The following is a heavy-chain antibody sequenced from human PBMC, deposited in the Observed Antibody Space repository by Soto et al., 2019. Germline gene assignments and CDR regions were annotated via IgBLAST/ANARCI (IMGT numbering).Heavy chain of an antibody. J-gene: IGHJ5*02. V-gene: IGHV3-30-3*01. CDR3: ARDRIAYSSSSPLQFDP. Sequence: VHLLESGGGLVQPGGSLRLSCAASGFSFNKYAMIWVRQAPGKGLEWVAVISYDGSNKYYADSVKGRFTISRDNSKNTLYLQMNSLRAEDTAVYYCARDRIAYSSSSPLQFDPWGQGTLVTVSS. CDR1: GFSFNKYA. CDR2: ISYDGSNK. D-gene: IGHD6-6*01.